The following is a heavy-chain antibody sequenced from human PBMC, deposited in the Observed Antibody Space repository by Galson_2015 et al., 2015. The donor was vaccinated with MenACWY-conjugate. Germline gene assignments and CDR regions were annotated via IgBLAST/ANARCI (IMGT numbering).Heavy chain of an antibody. CDR2: ISAYNGNT. J-gene: IGHJ4*02. CDR1: GYTFTSYG. Sequence: SVKVSCKASGYTFTSYGISWVRQAPGQGLEWMGWISAYNGNTNYAQKLQGRVTMTTDTSTSTAYMELRSLRSDDTAVYYCARDRGYSGSYYGSSIDYWGQGTLVTVSS. D-gene: IGHD1-26*01. CDR3: ARDRGYSGSYYGSSIDY. V-gene: IGHV1-18*04.